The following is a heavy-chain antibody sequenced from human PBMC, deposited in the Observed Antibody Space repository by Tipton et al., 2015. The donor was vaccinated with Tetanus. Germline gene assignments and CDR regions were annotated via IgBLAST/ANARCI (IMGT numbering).Heavy chain of an antibody. Sequence: GSLRLSCAASEFTFSVYPMSWVRRAPGKGLEWVSGISESGDSTDYPDSVRGRFTISRDNFKDTLYLQMNSLRGEDTAVYYCARRIAGATLHDAFDMWGQGAAVTVSP. J-gene: IGHJ3*02. CDR1: EFTFSVYP. D-gene: IGHD2-15*01. CDR3: ARRIAGATLHDAFDM. V-gene: IGHV3-23*01. CDR2: ISESGDST.